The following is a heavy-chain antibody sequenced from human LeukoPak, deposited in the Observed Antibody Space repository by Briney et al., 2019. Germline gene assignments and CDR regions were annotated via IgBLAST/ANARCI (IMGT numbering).Heavy chain of an antibody. CDR1: GGSISSYY. D-gene: IGHD3-22*01. J-gene: IGHJ4*02. Sequence: PSETLSLTCTVSGGSISSYYWSWIRQPPGKGLEWIGYFYYSGSTNYNPSLKSRVRISVETSKNQFSLRLSSVTAADTAVYFCARGILRDYYDSSGFYHRGGVGYWGQGTLVTVSS. CDR2: FYYSGST. V-gene: IGHV4-59*08. CDR3: ARGILRDYYDSSGFYHRGGVGY.